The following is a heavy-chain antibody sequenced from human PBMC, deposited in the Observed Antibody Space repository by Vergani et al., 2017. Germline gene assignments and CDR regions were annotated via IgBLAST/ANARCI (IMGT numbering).Heavy chain of an antibody. Sequence: QVQLQQWGAGLLKPSETLSLTCAVYGGSFSGYYWSWIRQPPGKGLEWIGEINHSGSTNYNPSLKSRVTISVDTSKNQFSLKLSSVTAADTAVYYCARVLSGQYRGYCSSTSCYKRLYYYYYMDVWGKGTTVTVSS. CDR1: GGSFSGYY. CDR3: ARVLSGQYRGYCSSTSCYKRLYYYYYMDV. CDR2: INHSGST. J-gene: IGHJ6*03. D-gene: IGHD2-2*02. V-gene: IGHV4-34*01.